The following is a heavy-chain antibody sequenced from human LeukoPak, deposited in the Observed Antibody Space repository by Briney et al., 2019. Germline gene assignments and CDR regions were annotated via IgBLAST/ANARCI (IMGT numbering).Heavy chain of an antibody. D-gene: IGHD3-16*02. J-gene: IGHJ4*02. CDR2: IYSGGST. V-gene: IGHV3-53*01. CDR1: GFTVSSNY. CDR3: VRITFGGIIAF. Sequence: GGSLRLSCAASGFTVSSNYMSWVRQAPGKGLEWVSVIYSGGSTYYADSVKGRFTISRDNSKNTLYLQMNSLRAEDTAVYYCVRITFGGIIAFWGQGTLVTVSS.